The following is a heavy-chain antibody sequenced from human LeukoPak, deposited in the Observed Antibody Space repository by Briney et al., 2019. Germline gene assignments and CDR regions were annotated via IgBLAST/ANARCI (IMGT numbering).Heavy chain of an antibody. Sequence: SGGSLRLSCLGSGFNFRYFWMSWVRQAPGKGLEWVANINHDGRETYYADSVKGRFIISRDNAKDSLYLQMNSLRAEDTALYYCARESSGSTLSWGQGTLVTVSS. CDR2: INHDGRET. CDR1: GFNFRYFW. CDR3: ARESSGSTLS. D-gene: IGHD1-26*01. V-gene: IGHV3-7*01. J-gene: IGHJ5*02.